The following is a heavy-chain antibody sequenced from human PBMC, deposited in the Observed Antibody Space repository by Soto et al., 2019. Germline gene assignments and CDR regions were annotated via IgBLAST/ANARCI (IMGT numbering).Heavy chain of an antibody. CDR1: GVTFEDYS. V-gene: IGHV3-43*01. Sequence: GGSLRLSCAASGVTFEDYSMHWVLQAPGKGLEWVSLISWDGGSTYYADSVKGRFTISRDNSKNSLYLQMNSLRTEDTALYYWAKDIAWGIAAAGIGAPDYCYGMEVWGQGTTVTVSP. D-gene: IGHD6-13*01. J-gene: IGHJ6*01. CDR3: AKDIAWGIAAAGIGAPDYCYGMEV. CDR2: ISWDGGST.